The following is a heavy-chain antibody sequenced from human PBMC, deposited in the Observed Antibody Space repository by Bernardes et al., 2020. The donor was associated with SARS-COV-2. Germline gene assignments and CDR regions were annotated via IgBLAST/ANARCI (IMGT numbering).Heavy chain of an antibody. Sequence: GSLRLPCAASGFTFSSYWMNSLRQAPGTGLEWVANIKKHGSEKYYVESVMGRFTISRDNAKNSLYLQMNSLRVEDTAVYYCARDRAMEDYWGQGSLVTVSS. CDR2: IKKHGSEK. V-gene: IGHV3-7*01. D-gene: IGHD5-18*01. CDR1: GFTFSSYW. J-gene: IGHJ4*02. CDR3: ARDRAMEDY.